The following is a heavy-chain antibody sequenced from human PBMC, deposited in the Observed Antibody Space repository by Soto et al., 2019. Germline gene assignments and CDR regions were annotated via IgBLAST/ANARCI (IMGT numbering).Heavy chain of an antibody. D-gene: IGHD6-19*01. CDR1: GYIFTTYY. CDR3: ARWHSSGYIDY. J-gene: IGHJ4*02. V-gene: IGHV1-46*01. Sequence: QVQLVQSGAEVKKPGASVKVSCKASGYIFTTYYFHWVRQAPGQGLEWLGVIDPTSGSTTYAQEFRCRVTLTRDTSTSTVYLQLTSLTSEDTAVYFCARWHSSGYIDYWGQGTLVTVSS. CDR2: IDPTSGST.